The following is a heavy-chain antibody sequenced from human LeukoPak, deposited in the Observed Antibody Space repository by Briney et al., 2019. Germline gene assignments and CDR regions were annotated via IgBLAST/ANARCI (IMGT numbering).Heavy chain of an antibody. Sequence: PSGTLSLTCAVSSGSISSSNWWSWVRQPPGKGLEWIGEINHSGNTHYNPSLKSRVTISVDRSDNQFSLKLSSVTAADTAVYYCARASEWELNDYWGQGTLVTVSS. D-gene: IGHD1-26*01. V-gene: IGHV4-4*02. CDR3: ARASEWELNDY. CDR1: SGSISSSNW. J-gene: IGHJ4*02. CDR2: INHSGNT.